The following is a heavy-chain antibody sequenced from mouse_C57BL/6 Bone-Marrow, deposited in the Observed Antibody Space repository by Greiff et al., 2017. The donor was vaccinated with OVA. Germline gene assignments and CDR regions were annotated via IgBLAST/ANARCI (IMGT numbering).Heavy chain of an antibody. J-gene: IGHJ3*01. CDR3: ARGGTSPFAN. Sequence: VHVKQSGPELVKPGASVKISCKASGYSFTGYYMNWVKQSPEKSLEWIGEINPSTGGTTYNQKFTAKATLTVDKSSSTAYMQLKSLTSEDSAVYYCARGGTSPFANWGQGTLVTVSA. D-gene: IGHD4-1*01. CDR2: INPSTGGT. CDR1: GYSFTGYY. V-gene: IGHV1-42*01.